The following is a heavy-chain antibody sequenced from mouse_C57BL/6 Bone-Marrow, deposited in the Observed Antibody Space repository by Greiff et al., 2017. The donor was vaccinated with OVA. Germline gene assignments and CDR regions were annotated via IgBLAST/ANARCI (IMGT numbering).Heavy chain of an antibody. CDR1: GFTFSSYG. J-gene: IGHJ3*01. V-gene: IGHV5-6*01. D-gene: IGHD3-1*01. CDR2: ISSGGSYT. Sequence: EVKLVESGGDLVKPGGSLKLSCAASGFTFSSYGMSWVRQTPDKRLEWVATISSGGSYTYYPNSVRGRFTISRDNAKNTLYLQMSSLNSEDTARYYCASGLAYWGQGTLVTVSA. CDR3: ASGLAY.